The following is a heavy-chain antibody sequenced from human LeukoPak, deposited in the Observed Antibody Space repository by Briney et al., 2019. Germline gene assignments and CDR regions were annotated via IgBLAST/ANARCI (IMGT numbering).Heavy chain of an antibody. J-gene: IGHJ4*02. Sequence: ASVKVSCKASGYTFTGYYMHWVRQAPGQGLEWMGRINPNSGGANYAQKFQGRVTMTRDTSISTAYMELSRLRSDDTAVYYCARGRYPGSYYGSGSYYNYWGQGTLVTVSS. CDR2: INPNSGGA. CDR3: ARGRYPGSYYGSGSYYNY. V-gene: IGHV1-2*06. CDR1: GYTFTGYY. D-gene: IGHD3-10*01.